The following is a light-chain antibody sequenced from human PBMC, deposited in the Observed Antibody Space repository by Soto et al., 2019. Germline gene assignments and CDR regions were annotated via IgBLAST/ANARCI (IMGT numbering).Light chain of an antibody. CDR3: AAWDDSLSGVV. J-gene: IGLJ2*01. CDR2: RNN. Sequence: VLTQPPSASGTPGQRVTLSCSGSSSNIGSNYVYWYQQLPGTAPKLLIYRNNQRPSGVPDRFSGSKSGTSASLAISGLRSADEADYYCAAWDDSLSGVVFGGGTKLTVL. CDR1: SSNIGSNY. V-gene: IGLV1-47*01.